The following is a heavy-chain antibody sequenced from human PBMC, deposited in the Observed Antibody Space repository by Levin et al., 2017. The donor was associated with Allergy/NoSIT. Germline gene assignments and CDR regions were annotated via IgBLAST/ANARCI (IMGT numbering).Heavy chain of an antibody. CDR2: TSGSSYSI. J-gene: IGHJ6*02. CDR1: GFTFTTYN. CDR3: ARESAEYYYGMDV. Sequence: GGSLRLSCAASGFTFTTYNMNWVRQAPGKGLEWVSYTSGSSYSIYYADSVKGRFTISRDNAKNSLYLQMNSLRAEDTAVYYCARESAEYYYGMDVWGQGTTVTVSS. V-gene: IGHV3-48*01.